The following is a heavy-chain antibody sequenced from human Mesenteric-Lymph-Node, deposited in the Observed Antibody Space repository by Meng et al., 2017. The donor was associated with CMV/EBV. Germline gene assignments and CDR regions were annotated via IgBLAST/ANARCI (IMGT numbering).Heavy chain of an antibody. V-gene: IGHV1-2*02. J-gene: IGHJ4*02. CDR2: INPKSGDT. D-gene: IGHD3-22*01. CDR3: ARDVETYYYDSSGYSYPHY. Sequence: ASVKVSCKASGYTFTGHYIHWVRQAPGQGLEWMGWINPKSGDTSYAQKFQGRVTMTRDTSISTAYMELSRLRSDDTAVYFCARDVETYYYDSSGYSYPHYWGQGTLVTVSS. CDR1: GYTFTGHY.